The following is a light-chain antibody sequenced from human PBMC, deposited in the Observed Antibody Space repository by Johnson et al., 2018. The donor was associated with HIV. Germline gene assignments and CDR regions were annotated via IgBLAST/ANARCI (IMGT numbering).Light chain of an antibody. CDR2: ENN. Sequence: QSVLTQPPSVSAAPGQKVTISCSGSSSNIGNNYVSWYQQLPGTAPKLLIYENNKRPSGIPDRFSGSKSGTSATLGITGLQTGDEANYYCGTWDGGLSIYVCGTGTEVTVL. V-gene: IGLV1-51*01. CDR1: SSNIGNNY. J-gene: IGLJ1*01. CDR3: GTWDGGLSIYV.